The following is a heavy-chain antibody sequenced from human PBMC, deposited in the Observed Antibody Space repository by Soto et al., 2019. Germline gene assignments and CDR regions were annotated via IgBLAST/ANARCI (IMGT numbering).Heavy chain of an antibody. CDR3: ARQNFWRGYYTSSHYYYYGMDV. D-gene: IGHD3-3*01. CDR2: IYQSGSA. V-gene: IGHV4-30-2*01. CDR1: GGSITSDGYS. J-gene: IGHJ6*02. Sequence: PSETLSLTCTVSGGSITSDGYSWSWVRQPPGKGLEWISYIYQSGSAYYNPSLKGRVTTSVDKSKNQFSLKLNSLTAADTAMYYCARQNFWRGYYTSSHYYYYGMDVWGQGTTVTVSS.